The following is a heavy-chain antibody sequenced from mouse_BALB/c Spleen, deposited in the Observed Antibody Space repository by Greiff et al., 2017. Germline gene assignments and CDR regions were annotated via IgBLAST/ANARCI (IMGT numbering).Heavy chain of an antibody. CDR2: INSNGGST. Sequence: VKLVESGGGLVQPGGSLKLSCAASGFTFSSYGMSWVRQTPDKRLELVATINSNGGSTYYPDSVKGRFTISRDNAKNTLYLQMSSLKSEDTAMYYCARVDYPFDYWGQGTTLTVSS. CDR1: GFTFSSYG. J-gene: IGHJ2*01. D-gene: IGHD2-4*01. CDR3: ARVDYPFDY. V-gene: IGHV5-6-3*01.